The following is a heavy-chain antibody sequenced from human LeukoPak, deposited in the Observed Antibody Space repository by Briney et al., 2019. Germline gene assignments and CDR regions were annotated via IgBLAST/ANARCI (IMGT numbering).Heavy chain of an antibody. V-gene: IGHV3-33*01. D-gene: IGHD3-22*01. CDR1: GFTFSSYG. CDR3: ARELTYYYDSSGYYSPYFDY. Sequence: GGSLRLSCAASGFTFSSYGMHWVRQAPGKGLEWVAVIWFDENNKYYGDSVKGRFTISRDNSKDTLSLQMNSLRAEDTAVYYCARELTYYYDSSGYYSPYFDYWGQGTLVTVSS. J-gene: IGHJ4*02. CDR2: IWFDENNK.